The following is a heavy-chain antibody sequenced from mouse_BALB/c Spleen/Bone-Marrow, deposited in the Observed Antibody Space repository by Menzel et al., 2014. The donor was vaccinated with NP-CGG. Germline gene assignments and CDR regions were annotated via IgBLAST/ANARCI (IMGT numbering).Heavy chain of an antibody. Sequence: EVMLVESGGGLVKPGGALKLSCAASGFTFSSYAMSWVRQTPEKRVEWVATISSGGSYTYYPERVKGRFTISRENDKNTLYLQMSSLRSEDPAMYYCARHGITRLLDYWGQGTPLTVSS. D-gene: IGHD2-4*01. CDR2: ISSGGSYT. V-gene: IGHV5-9-1*01. CDR1: GFTFSSYA. J-gene: IGHJ2*01. CDR3: ARHGITRLLDY.